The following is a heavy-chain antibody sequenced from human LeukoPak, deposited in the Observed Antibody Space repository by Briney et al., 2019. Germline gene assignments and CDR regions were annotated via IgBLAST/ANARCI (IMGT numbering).Heavy chain of an antibody. CDR2: IDSAGDT. CDR3: ARSFGGVPDY. CDR1: GFTFSSYG. V-gene: IGHV3-13*04. Sequence: GGSLRLSCAASGFTFSSYGMHWVRQATGKGLEWVSAIDSAGDTYYPGSVKGRFIISRENAKNSLYLQMNSLRAGDTAVYYCARSFGGVPDYWGQGTLVTVSS. D-gene: IGHD3-16*01. J-gene: IGHJ4*02.